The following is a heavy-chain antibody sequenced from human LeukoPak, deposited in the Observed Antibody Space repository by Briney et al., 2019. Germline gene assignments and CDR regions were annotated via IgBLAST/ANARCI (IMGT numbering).Heavy chain of an antibody. CDR1: GFTVSSNY. J-gene: IGHJ6*02. V-gene: IGHV3-66*01. CDR2: IYSGGST. D-gene: IGHD3-9*01. Sequence: GGSLRLSCAASGFTVSSNYMSWVRQAPGEGLEWVSVIYSGGSTYYADSVKGRFTISRDNSKNTLYLQMNSLRAEDTAVYYCARDLRYFVWLLSHYYYYYGMDVWGQGTTVTVSS. CDR3: ARDLRYFVWLLSHYYYYYGMDV.